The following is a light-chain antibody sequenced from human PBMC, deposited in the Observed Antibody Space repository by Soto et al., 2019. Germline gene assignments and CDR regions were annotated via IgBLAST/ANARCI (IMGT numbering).Light chain of an antibody. CDR3: QAWDSSTGV. CDR2: QNS. CDR1: NLGDKD. Sequence: ELTQPPSVSLSPGHTSNIICSGDNLGDKDVCWYQQKPGQSPVLVIYQNSRRPSGIPERFSGSKSGNTATLTIRGTQALDEADYSCQAWDSSTGVFGTGTKVTVL. J-gene: IGLJ1*01. V-gene: IGLV3-1*01.